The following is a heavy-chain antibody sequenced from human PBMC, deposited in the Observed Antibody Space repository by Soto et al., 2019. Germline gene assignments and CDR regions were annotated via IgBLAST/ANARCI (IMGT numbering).Heavy chain of an antibody. V-gene: IGHV3-21*01. Sequence: KPGGSLRLSCEASGFTFSSHTMHWVRQAPGMRPEWISSISLSSSYTYYAESVKGRFTISRDNAKNSLFLQMNSLAVGDTGLYYCVRGRSNDYKSTPPPIFDPSGQGTLVTVSS. D-gene: IGHD4-17*01. CDR1: GFTFSSHT. J-gene: IGHJ5*02. CDR2: ISLSSSYT. CDR3: VRGRSNDYKSTPPPIFDP.